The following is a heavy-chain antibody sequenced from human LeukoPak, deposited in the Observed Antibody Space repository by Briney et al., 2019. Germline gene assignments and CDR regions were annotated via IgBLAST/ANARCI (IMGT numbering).Heavy chain of an antibody. Sequence: PSETLSLTCIVSGGSVSSGSYYWSWIRQPPGKGLEWIGDTYYGGNTDYNPSLKSRVTISIYTSKNQVSLKMNSVTAADTAVYYCWRGTYGSGGSDYWGQGIQVTVSS. CDR3: WRGTYGSGGSDY. CDR2: TYYGGNT. V-gene: IGHV4-61*01. CDR1: GGSVSSGSYY. J-gene: IGHJ4*02. D-gene: IGHD3-10*01.